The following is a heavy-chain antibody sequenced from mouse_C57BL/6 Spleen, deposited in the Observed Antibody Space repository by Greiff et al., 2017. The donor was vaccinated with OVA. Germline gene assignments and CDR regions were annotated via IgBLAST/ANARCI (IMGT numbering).Heavy chain of an antibody. CDR2: ISDGGSYT. CDR1: GFTFSSYA. J-gene: IGHJ1*03. Sequence: EVQLVESGGGLVKPGGSLKLSCAASGFTFSSYAMSWVRQTPEKRLEWVATISDGGSYTYYPDNVKGRFTISRDNAKNNLYLQMSHLKSEDTAMYYCAREGDYGLRRPSYFDVWGTGTTVTVSS. V-gene: IGHV5-4*01. CDR3: AREGDYGLRRPSYFDV. D-gene: IGHD2-4*01.